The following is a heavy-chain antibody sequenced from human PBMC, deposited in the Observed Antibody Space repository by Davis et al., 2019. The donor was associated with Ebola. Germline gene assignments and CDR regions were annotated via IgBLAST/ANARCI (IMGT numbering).Heavy chain of an antibody. CDR2: IYDHST. V-gene: IGHV3-53*05. J-gene: IGHJ4*02. Sequence: GGSLRLSCAASGFTASSNHMSWVRQAPGKGLEWVSVIYDHSTAYAESVRGRFIISRDKSNNTLYLEMNSLRVDDTAVYYCATTQWLREFDNWGQGTLVTVSS. CDR1: GFTASSNH. CDR3: ATTQWLREFDN. D-gene: IGHD6-19*01.